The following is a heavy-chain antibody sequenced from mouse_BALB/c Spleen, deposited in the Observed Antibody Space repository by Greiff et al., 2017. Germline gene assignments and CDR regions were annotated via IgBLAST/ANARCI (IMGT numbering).Heavy chain of an antibody. CDR3: ATTMIYAMDY. CDR1: GFNIKDTY. V-gene: IGHV14-3*02. D-gene: IGHD2-4*01. Sequence: EVQLQQSGAELVKPGASVKLSCTASGFNIKDTYMHWVKQRPEQGLEWIGRIDPANGNTKYDPKFQGKATITADTSSNTAYLQLSSLTSEDTAVYYCATTMIYAMDYWGQGTSVTVSS. J-gene: IGHJ4*01. CDR2: IDPANGNT.